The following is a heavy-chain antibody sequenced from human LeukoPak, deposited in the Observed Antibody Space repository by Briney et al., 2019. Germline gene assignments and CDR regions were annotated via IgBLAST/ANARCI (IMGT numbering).Heavy chain of an antibody. V-gene: IGHV3-33*01. CDR2: IWYDGSNK. Sequence: SGGSLRLSCAASGFTFSSYGMHWVRQAPGKGLEWVAVIWYDGSNKYYADSVKGRFTISRDNSKNTLYLQMNSLRAEDTAVYYCAIFVRGIGSGSYGFDYWGQGTLVTVSS. D-gene: IGHD3-10*01. CDR1: GFTFSSYG. CDR3: AIFVRGIGSGSYGFDY. J-gene: IGHJ4*02.